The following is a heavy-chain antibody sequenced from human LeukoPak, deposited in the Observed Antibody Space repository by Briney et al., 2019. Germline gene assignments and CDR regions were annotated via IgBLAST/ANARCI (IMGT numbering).Heavy chain of an antibody. J-gene: IGHJ4*02. CDR3: ARDGTTFIAVAGYFDY. V-gene: IGHV1-18*01. CDR1: GYTFTSYG. D-gene: IGHD6-19*01. CDR2: ISAYNGNT. Sequence: GASVKVSCKASGYTFTSYGIIWVRQAPGQGLEWMGWISAYNGNTNYAQKLQGRVTMTTDTSTSTAYMELRSLRSDDTAVYYCARDGTTFIAVAGYFDYWGQGTLVTVSS.